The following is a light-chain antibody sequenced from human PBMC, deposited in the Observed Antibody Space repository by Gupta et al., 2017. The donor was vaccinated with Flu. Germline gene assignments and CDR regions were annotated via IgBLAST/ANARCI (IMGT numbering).Light chain of an antibody. CDR3: QQEDSTPKT. CDR1: QSVLYSSNNKNY. J-gene: IGKJ1*01. CDR2: WAS. Sequence: DIVMTQYPDSLAVSLGERATINCKSSQSVLYSSNNKNYLAWYQQKPGQPPKLLIYWASTRESGVPDRFSGSGSGTDFTLTISSLQAEDVAVYYCQQEDSTPKTFGQGTKVEIK. V-gene: IGKV4-1*01.